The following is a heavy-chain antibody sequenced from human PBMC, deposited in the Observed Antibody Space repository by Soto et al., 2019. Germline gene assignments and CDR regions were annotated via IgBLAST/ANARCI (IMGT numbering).Heavy chain of an antibody. Sequence: EVQLVESGGGLVQPGGSLRLSCAASGFTVSSNYMSWVRQAPGKGLEWVSVVYIGGNTYYPESVEDRFTFSRDNFQNMLYPQLNCLSTEDTAVYYEAGSVGGGFDYWGQGTLVTVSS. D-gene: IGHD3-16*01. CDR3: AGSVGGGFDY. CDR2: VYIGGNT. J-gene: IGHJ4*02. CDR1: GFTVSSNY. V-gene: IGHV3-66*01.